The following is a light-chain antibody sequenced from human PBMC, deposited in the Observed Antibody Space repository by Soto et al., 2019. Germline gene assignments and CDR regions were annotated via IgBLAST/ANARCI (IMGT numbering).Light chain of an antibody. CDR1: SSNIGNYD. J-gene: IGLJ1*01. Sequence: QSVLTQPPSASGTPGQRVTISCSGSSSNIGNYDVSWYQQLPGTAPKLLIFRNYERPSGVPDRFSGSKSGTSASLAISGLRSEDEADYYCAAWDDSLSAYVFGTWTKLTVL. V-gene: IGLV1-47*01. CDR3: AAWDDSLSAYV. CDR2: RNY.